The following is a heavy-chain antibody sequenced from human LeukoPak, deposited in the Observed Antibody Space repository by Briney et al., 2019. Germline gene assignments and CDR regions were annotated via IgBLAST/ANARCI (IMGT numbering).Heavy chain of an antibody. CDR3: ARAGEDTAMVTSDY. V-gene: IGHV1-69*05. CDR1: GGTFSSYA. Sequence: ASVKVSCKASGGTFSSYAISWVGQAPGQGLEWMGGIIPIFGTANYAQKFQGRVTMTRDTSTSTFYMELSSLRSEDTAVYYCARAGEDTAMVTSDYWGQGTLVTVSS. CDR2: IIPIFGTA. J-gene: IGHJ4*02. D-gene: IGHD5-18*01.